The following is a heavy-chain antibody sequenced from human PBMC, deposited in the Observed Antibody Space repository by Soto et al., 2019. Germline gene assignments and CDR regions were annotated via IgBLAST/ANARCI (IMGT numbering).Heavy chain of an antibody. V-gene: IGHV3-7*01. CDR1: GFTFSKSW. J-gene: IGHJ5*02. CDR2: INQDGSEK. Sequence: RLSCVASGFTFSKSWMNWVRQAPGKGLQWVANINQDGSEKSYVDSVKGRFTISRDNARNSLFLQMDSLGVDDTAVYFCSRPYSSSRYFDPWGQGTLVTVSS. D-gene: IGHD6-13*01. CDR3: SRPYSSSRYFDP.